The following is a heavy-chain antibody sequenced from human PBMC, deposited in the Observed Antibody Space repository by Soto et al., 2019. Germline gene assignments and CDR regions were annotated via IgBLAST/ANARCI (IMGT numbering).Heavy chain of an antibody. V-gene: IGHV1-69*12. J-gene: IGHJ5*02. D-gene: IGHD3-3*01. CDR3: ARDAPRITIVGVHPEMWDWFDP. Sequence: QVQLVQSGAEVKKPGSSVKVSCKASGGTFSSYAISWVRQAPGQGLEWMGGIIPLFGTANYAQKFQGRVTISADESTSTAYMELSSLRSEDTAVYYCARDAPRITIVGVHPEMWDWFDPWGQGTLVTVST. CDR2: IIPLFGTA. CDR1: GGTFSSYA.